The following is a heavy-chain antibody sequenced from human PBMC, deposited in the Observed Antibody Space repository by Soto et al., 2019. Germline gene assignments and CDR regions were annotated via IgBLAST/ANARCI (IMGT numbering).Heavy chain of an antibody. CDR2: IYHSGST. D-gene: IGHD3-10*01. J-gene: IGHJ5*02. CDR1: GGSISSGGYS. V-gene: IGHV4-30-2*01. Sequence: PSETLSLTCAVSGGSISSGGYSWSWIRQPPGKGLEWIGYIYHSGSTYYNPSLKSRVTISVDRSKNQFSLKLSSVTAADTAVYYCARGYGSGSYYNVGWFDPWGQGTLVTVSS. CDR3: ARGYGSGSYYNVGWFDP.